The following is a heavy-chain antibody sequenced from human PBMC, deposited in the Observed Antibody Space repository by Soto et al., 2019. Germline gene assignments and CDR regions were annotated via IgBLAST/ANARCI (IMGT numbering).Heavy chain of an antibody. CDR3: ARDRRSSGWYSAFDI. Sequence: GGSLRLSCAASGFTFSTYSMNWVRQAPGKGLEWVSSIVSSSSFIYYVDSAKGRFTISRDNAKNSLYLQMNSLRAEDTAVYYCARDRRSSGWYSAFDIWGQGTMVTVSS. J-gene: IGHJ3*02. D-gene: IGHD6-19*01. V-gene: IGHV3-21*01. CDR1: GFTFSTYS. CDR2: IVSSSSFI.